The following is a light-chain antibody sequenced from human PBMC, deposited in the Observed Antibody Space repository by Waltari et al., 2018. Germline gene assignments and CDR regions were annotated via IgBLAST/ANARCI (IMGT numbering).Light chain of an antibody. CDR2: DVS. Sequence: QSALTQPASVSGSPGQSITISCTGTSSDIGAYHYVSWYQQFPGKAPKLIIYDVSKRPSWVSNRFSGSKSGDSASRTISGLQVDDEAHYHCASYTSGSTHVAFGGGTQVTVL. J-gene: IGLJ2*01. CDR3: ASYTSGSTHVA. CDR1: SSDIGAYHY. V-gene: IGLV2-14*01.